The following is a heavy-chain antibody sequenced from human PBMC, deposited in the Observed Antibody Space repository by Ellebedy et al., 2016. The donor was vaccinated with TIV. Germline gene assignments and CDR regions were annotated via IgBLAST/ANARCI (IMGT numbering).Heavy chain of an antibody. CDR2: INQDGSEQ. CDR3: ARDMAWGNERVNDALDI. V-gene: IGHV3-7*01. D-gene: IGHD7-27*01. CDR1: GFTFSSYW. J-gene: IGHJ3*02. Sequence: GESLKISCAASGFTFSSYWMTWVRQAPGKGLEWVANINQDGSEQYYVDSVKGRFTISRDNAENSLYLQMSSLRAEDTAMYYCARDMAWGNERVNDALDIWGQGTMVTVSP.